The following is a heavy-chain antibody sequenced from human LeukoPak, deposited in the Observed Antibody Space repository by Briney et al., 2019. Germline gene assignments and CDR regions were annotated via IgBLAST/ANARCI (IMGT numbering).Heavy chain of an antibody. V-gene: IGHV3-23*01. J-gene: IGHJ3*02. CDR1: GFTFSSYA. CDR2: ISGSGGST. Sequence: GGSLRLPCAASGFTFSSYAMSWVRQAPGKGLEWVSGISGSGGSTYYADSVKGRFTISRDNSKNTLYLQMHSLRAEDTAAYYCAKDLGVTMVRGVIILGTFDIWGQGTMVTVSS. CDR3: AKDLGVTMVRGVIILGTFDI. D-gene: IGHD3-10*01.